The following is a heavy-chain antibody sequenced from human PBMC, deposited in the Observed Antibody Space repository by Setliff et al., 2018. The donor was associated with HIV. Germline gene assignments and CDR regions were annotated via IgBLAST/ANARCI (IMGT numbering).Heavy chain of an antibody. CDR1: GYSFTFYG. CDR2: VSVYNGNT. J-gene: IGHJ3*02. CDR3: ATPGVGAGAFDI. D-gene: IGHD3-10*01. Sequence: GASVKVSCKASGYSFTFYGLHWVRQAPGQGLEWMGWVSVYNGNTKYAENFQDRLTLTKDASTGTGFMELRGLRSDDTAVYYCATPGVGAGAFDIWGRGTMVTVSS. V-gene: IGHV1-18*04.